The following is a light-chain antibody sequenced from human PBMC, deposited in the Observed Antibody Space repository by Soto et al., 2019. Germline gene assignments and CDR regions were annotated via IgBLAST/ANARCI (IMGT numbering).Light chain of an antibody. CDR3: QQYNTYS. V-gene: IGKV1-5*01. CDR2: DAS. Sequence: DMEMTQSPSTLSSSVGXRVTITCSTSQRSSMWLDWYQKKPGKAXKPLIYDASSLESGVPSRFSGSASATECTLTISSQQPEDFATHYCQQYNTYSFGQGTKVDIK. J-gene: IGKJ1*01. CDR1: QRSSMW.